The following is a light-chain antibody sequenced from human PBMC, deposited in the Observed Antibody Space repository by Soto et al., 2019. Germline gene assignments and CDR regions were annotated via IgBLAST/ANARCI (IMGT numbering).Light chain of an antibody. J-gene: IGKJ1*01. CDR2: GAS. CDR1: QSVSSYY. V-gene: IGKV3-20*01. CDR3: EQYGSSPRT. Sequence: EIVLTQSPGTLSLSPGERATLSCRASQSVSSYYLAWYQQKPGQAPRLLIYGASSRATGIPDRFSGSGSGTDFTLTISRLEPEDSAVYYCEQYGSSPRTFGQGTKVDI.